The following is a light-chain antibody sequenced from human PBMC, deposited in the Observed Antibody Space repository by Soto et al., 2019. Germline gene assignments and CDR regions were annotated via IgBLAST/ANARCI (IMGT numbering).Light chain of an antibody. J-gene: IGKJ2*01. CDR2: KAS. CDR3: QQYNSYSYT. V-gene: IGKV1-5*03. Sequence: DIQMTQSPSTLSASVGDRVTITCRASQSISSWLAWYQQKPGKAPKLLIYKASSLESGVQSRFSGSGSGTEFTLTISSLQPDDFATYYCQQYNSYSYTFGQGTKLQI. CDR1: QSISSW.